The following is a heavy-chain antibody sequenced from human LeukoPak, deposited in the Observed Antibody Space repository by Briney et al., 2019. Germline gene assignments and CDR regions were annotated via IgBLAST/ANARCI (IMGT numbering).Heavy chain of an antibody. J-gene: IGHJ4*02. D-gene: IGHD6-13*01. Sequence: ASVKVSCKASGYTFTSYGISWVRQAPGQGLEWMGWISAYNGNTNYAQKLQGRVTMTTDTSTSTAYMELRSLRSDDTAVYYCARALGIAAAGPIFDYWGQGTLVTVSS. CDR3: ARALGIAAAGPIFDY. CDR1: GYTFTSYG. CDR2: ISAYNGNT. V-gene: IGHV1-18*01.